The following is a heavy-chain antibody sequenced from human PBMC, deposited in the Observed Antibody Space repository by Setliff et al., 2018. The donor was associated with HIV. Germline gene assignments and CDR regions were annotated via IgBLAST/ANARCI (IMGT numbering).Heavy chain of an antibody. J-gene: IGHJ4*02. Sequence: GGSLRLSCAAAGFTFSNAWMTWVRQAPGKGLELVARIRNKKNGGTTYYAAPVEGRFTISRDDSKNTLSLQMNSLKNEDTAIYYCTTDLGSGRFSWNNNWGQGTLVTVSS. CDR1: GFTFSNAW. CDR2: IRNKKNGGTT. V-gene: IGHV3-15*01. D-gene: IGHD1-26*01. CDR3: TTDLGSGRFSWNNN.